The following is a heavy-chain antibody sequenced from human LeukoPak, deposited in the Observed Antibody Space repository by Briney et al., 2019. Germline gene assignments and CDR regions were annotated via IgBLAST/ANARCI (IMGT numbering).Heavy chain of an antibody. J-gene: IGHJ4*02. CDR2: ISYDGSNK. D-gene: IGHD5-12*01. V-gene: IGHV3-30-3*01. Sequence: GGSLRLSCAASGFTFSSYAMHWVRQAPGKGLEWVAVISYDGSNKYYADSVKGRFTISRDNSKNTLYLQMNSLRAEDTAVYYCARDRRLSNMVATSYFDYWGQGTLVTVSS. CDR3: ARDRRLSNMVATSYFDY. CDR1: GFTFSSYA.